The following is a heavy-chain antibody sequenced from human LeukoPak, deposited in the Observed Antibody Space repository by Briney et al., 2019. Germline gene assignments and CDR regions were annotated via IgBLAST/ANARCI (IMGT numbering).Heavy chain of an antibody. CDR2: ISGSNGNR. Sequence: ASVKVSCKASGYTFTTYDFTWVRQAPGQGLEWMGWISGSNGNRNYAQKLQGRVTMTTDTSTSTAYMELRSLRSDDTAVYYCARSSGCYAPAIDYWGQGTLVTVSS. CDR1: GYTFTTYD. V-gene: IGHV1-18*01. J-gene: IGHJ4*02. CDR3: ARSSGCYAPAIDY. D-gene: IGHD6-19*01.